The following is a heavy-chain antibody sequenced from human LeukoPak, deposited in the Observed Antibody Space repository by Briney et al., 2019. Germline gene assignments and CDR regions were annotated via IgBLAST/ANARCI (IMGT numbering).Heavy chain of an antibody. D-gene: IGHD2/OR15-2a*01. J-gene: IGHJ3*02. CDR1: GGSISSSSYY. CDR3: ARSLMTLSDAFDI. CDR2: IYYSGST. Sequence: PSETLSLTCTVSGGSISSSSYYWGWIRQPPGKGLEGIGSIYYSGSTYYSPSLKSRVTISVDTSKNQFSLKLSSVTAADTAVYYCARSLMTLSDAFDIWGQGTMVTVSS. V-gene: IGHV4-39*01.